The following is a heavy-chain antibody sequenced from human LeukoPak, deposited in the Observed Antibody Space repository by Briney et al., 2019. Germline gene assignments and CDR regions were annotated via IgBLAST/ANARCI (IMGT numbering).Heavy chain of an antibody. V-gene: IGHV3-48*03. Sequence: PGGCLRLSCATSALTFSNYEMNWVRQAPGKGLEWVSYITTSGGIKSYADSVKGRFTISRDNAKNSVYLQINSLRAEDTAVYYCARDGVVDSSGWYVDYWGQGTLVTVSS. CDR2: ITTSGGIK. CDR3: ARDGVVDSSGWYVDY. CDR1: ALTFSNYE. D-gene: IGHD6-19*01. J-gene: IGHJ4*02.